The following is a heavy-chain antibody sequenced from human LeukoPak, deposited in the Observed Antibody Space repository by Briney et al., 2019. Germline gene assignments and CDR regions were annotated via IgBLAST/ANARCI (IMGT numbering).Heavy chain of an antibody. Sequence: SETLSLTCTVSGGSISSGGYYWSWIRQHPGKGLEWIGYIYYSGSTYYNPSLKSRVTISVDTSKNQFSLKLSSVTAADTAVYCCARSSGKDYYGMDVWGQGTTVTVSS. D-gene: IGHD6-19*01. J-gene: IGHJ6*02. CDR1: GGSISSGGYY. V-gene: IGHV4-31*03. CDR2: IYYSGST. CDR3: ARSSGKDYYGMDV.